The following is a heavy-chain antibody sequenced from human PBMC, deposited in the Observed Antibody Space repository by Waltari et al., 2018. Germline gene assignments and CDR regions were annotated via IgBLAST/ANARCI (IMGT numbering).Heavy chain of an antibody. Sequence: EVQLVETGGALIEPVGSLRVSCVASGVSVRTHFMNLVRQAPGKGLEWVSVIHPGGSSFYADSVKGRFTISRDKSKNTVFLQMNNLRVEDTAVYYCVRGRTGSPQYFDYWGQGTLVPVSS. J-gene: IGHJ4*02. D-gene: IGHD3-10*01. CDR1: GVSVRTHF. V-gene: IGHV3-53*02. CDR3: VRGRTGSPQYFDY. CDR2: IHPGGSS.